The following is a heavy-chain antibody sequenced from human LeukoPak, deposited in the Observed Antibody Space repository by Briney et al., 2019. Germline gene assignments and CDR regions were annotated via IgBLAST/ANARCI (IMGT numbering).Heavy chain of an antibody. V-gene: IGHV3-33*08. J-gene: IGHJ4*02. CDR3: TRYNNDHFDY. Sequence: GGSLRLSCEGFGFTFSSYAMSWVRQTPGKGLEWVAVIAYDGSRAFYADSVKGRFTISRDNSKNTMSVQMDDLRAEDTAVYYCTRYNNDHFDYWGQGTLVTVSS. CDR1: GFTFSSYA. D-gene: IGHD1-14*01. CDR2: IAYDGSRA.